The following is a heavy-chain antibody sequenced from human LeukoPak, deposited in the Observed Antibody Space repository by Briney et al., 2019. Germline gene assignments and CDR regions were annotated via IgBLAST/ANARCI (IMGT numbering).Heavy chain of an antibody. CDR2: IGSSGSVI. CDR3: TRDEATTSRGTLPEY. J-gene: IGHJ4*02. CDR1: GFTFSRYE. V-gene: IGHV3-48*03. Sequence: GGSLRLSCAASGFTFSRYEMNWVRQAPGKGLEWISYIGSSGSVIYYVDSVKGRFTISRDNAKNSMFLQMNSLRAEDTAVYYCTRDEATTSRGTLPEYWGQGTLVTVSS. D-gene: IGHD1-14*01.